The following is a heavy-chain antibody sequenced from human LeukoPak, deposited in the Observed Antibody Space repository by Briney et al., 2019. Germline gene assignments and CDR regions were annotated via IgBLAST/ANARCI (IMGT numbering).Heavy chain of an antibody. D-gene: IGHD3-9*01. CDR3: ARNPYFDLSPEYYFDY. J-gene: IGHJ4*02. V-gene: IGHV4-61*02. Sequence: PSETLSLTCTVSGGSISSSSYYWGWIRQPPGKGLEWIGRIYTSGSTNYNPSLKSRVTISVDTSKNQFSLKLSSVTAADTAVYYCARNPYFDLSPEYYFDYWGQGTLVTVSS. CDR1: GGSISSSSYY. CDR2: IYTSGST.